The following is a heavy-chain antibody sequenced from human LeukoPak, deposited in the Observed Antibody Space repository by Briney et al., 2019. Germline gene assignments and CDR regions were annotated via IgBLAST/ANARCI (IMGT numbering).Heavy chain of an antibody. CDR3: ARGPGFGELNNWFDP. V-gene: IGHV1-18*01. J-gene: IGHJ5*02. D-gene: IGHD3-10*01. CDR1: GYTFTSYG. Sequence: ASVKVSCKASGYTFTSYGISCVRQAPGQGLEWMGWITAYNGNTNYAQKIKGRVTMTTDTSTSTAYMELRSLRSDDTAVYYCARGPGFGELNNWFDPWGQGTLVTVSS. CDR2: ITAYNGNT.